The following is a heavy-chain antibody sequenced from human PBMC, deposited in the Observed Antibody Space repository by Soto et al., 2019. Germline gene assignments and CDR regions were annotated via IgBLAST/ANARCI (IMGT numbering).Heavy chain of an antibody. CDR1: GDSISSGGYY. Sequence: QVQLQESGPGLVKPSQTLSLTCTVSGDSISSGGYYWSWLSQHPEQGLEWVAYIYYSGSIYYNPSLESRACISAYTYKTQFSLMLSSVTAADTVVYYCARDCTGGDCYGYFDYWCQGTLVTGSS. V-gene: IGHV4-31*03. D-gene: IGHD2-21*02. CDR2: IYYSGSI. CDR3: ARDCTGGDCYGYFDY. J-gene: IGHJ4*02.